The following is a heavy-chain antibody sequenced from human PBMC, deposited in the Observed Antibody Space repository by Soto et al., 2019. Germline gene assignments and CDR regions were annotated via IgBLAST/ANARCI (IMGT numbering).Heavy chain of an antibody. CDR2: TYYRSRWYN. CDR3: AREFTYYVSSDSYIDY. D-gene: IGHD3-16*01. V-gene: IGHV6-1*01. Sequence: SQTLSLTCAISVYSVSGNSAAWNWIIQSPSRGLEWLGRTYYRSRWYNDYAVSVKSRITVTPDTSKNQFSLHLNSVTPEDTAVYYCAREFTYYVSSDSYIDYWGQGALVTVSS. CDR1: VYSVSGNSAA. J-gene: IGHJ4*02.